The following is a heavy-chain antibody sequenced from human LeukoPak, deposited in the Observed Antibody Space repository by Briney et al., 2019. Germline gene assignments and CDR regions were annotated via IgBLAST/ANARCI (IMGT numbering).Heavy chain of an antibody. Sequence: PGGSLRLSCAASGFTFSSYAMSWVRQAPGKGLEWVSAISGSGGSTYYADSVKGRFTISRDNAKNSLYLQMNSLRAEDTAVYYCASLIAARGYWGQGTLVTVSS. J-gene: IGHJ4*02. CDR3: ASLIAARGY. CDR2: ISGSGGST. CDR1: GFTFSSYA. V-gene: IGHV3-23*01. D-gene: IGHD6-13*01.